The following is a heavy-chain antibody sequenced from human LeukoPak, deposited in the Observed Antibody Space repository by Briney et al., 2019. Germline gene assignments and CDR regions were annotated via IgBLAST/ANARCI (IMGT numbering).Heavy chain of an antibody. D-gene: IGHD5-12*01. V-gene: IGHV3-21*01. CDR2: ISSSSSYI. CDR1: GFTSSSYS. Sequence: GGSLRLSCAASGFTSSSYSMNWVRQAPGKGLEWVSSISSSSSYIYYADSVKGRFTISRDNAKNSLYLQMNSLRAEDTAVYYCARDLTVATIGWGQGTLVTVSS. J-gene: IGHJ4*02. CDR3: ARDLTVATIG.